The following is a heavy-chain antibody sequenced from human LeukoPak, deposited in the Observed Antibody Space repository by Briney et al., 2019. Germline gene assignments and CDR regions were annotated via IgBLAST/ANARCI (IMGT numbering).Heavy chain of an antibody. CDR1: SGSFSGYY. Sequence: SETLSLTCAVYSGSFSGYYWSWIRQPPGKGLEWIGEINHSGSTNYNPSLKSRVTISVDTSKNQFSLKLSSVTAADTAVYYCARGRVFGLAATRCFDYWGQGTLVTVSS. J-gene: IGHJ4*02. CDR3: ARGRVFGLAATRCFDY. V-gene: IGHV4-34*01. CDR2: INHSGST. D-gene: IGHD2-15*01.